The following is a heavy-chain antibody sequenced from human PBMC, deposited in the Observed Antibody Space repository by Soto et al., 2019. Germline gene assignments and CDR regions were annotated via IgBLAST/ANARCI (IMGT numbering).Heavy chain of an antibody. D-gene: IGHD3-10*01. V-gene: IGHV1-24*01. CDR1: GYTLTELS. CDR2: FDLENGET. Sequence: ASVKVSCKVSGYTLTELSIHWVRQAPGEGLEWMGGFDLENGETIYAQRFQGRVTMTEESSADTPYMELSSLRSEDTAVYYCANHHPSIRYFDYWGQGTLVTVSS. J-gene: IGHJ4*02. CDR3: ANHHPSIRYFDY.